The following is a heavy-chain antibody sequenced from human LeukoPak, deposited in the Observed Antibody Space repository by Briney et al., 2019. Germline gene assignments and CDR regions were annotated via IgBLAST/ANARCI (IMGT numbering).Heavy chain of an antibody. V-gene: IGHV1-8*02. CDR2: MNPNSGNT. D-gene: IGHD3-10*01. CDR3: ATRSASPGAFDI. Sequence: GASVKVSCKASGYTFTSYDINWVRQATGQGLEWMGWMNPNSGNTGYAQKFQGRVTMTEDTSTDTAYMELSSLRSEDTAVYYCATRSASPGAFDIWGQGTMVTVSS. J-gene: IGHJ3*02. CDR1: GYTFTSYD.